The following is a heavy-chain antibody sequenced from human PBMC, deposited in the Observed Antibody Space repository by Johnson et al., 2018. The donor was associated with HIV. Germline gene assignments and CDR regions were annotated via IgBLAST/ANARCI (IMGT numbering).Heavy chain of an antibody. CDR1: GFTFSSYG. V-gene: IGHV3-30*18. D-gene: IGHD5-24*01. J-gene: IGHJ3*02. CDR3: AKGDGYNYAFDI. Sequence: QVLLVESGGGVVQPGRSLRLSCAASGFTFSSYGMHWVRQAPGKGLEWVAVISYDGSNKYYADSVKGRFTISRDNSKNTLYLQMNSLRGEDTAVYYCAKGDGYNYAFDIWGQGTMVTVSS. CDR2: ISYDGSNK.